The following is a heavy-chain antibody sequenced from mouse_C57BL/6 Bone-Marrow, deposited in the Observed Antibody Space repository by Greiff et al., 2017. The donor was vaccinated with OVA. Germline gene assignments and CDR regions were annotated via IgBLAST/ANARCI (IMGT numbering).Heavy chain of an antibody. D-gene: IGHD1-1*01. J-gene: IGHJ4*01. Sequence: QVQLQQSGPELVKPGASVKLSCKASGYTFTSYDINWVKQRPGQGLEWIGWIYPRDGSTKYNEKFKGKATLTVDTSSSTAYMELHSLTSEDSAVYFCARHYGSRRGLYYYAMDYWGQGTSVTVSS. CDR3: ARHYGSRRGLYYYAMDY. CDR1: GYTFTSYD. CDR2: IYPRDGST. V-gene: IGHV1-85*01.